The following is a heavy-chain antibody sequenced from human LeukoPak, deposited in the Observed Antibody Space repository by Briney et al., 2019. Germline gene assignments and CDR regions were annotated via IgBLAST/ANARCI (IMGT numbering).Heavy chain of an antibody. V-gene: IGHV4-39*01. J-gene: IGHJ4*02. CDR2: IYYSGST. Sequence: SETLSLTCTVSGGSISSSSYYWGWIRQPPGKGLEWIGSIYYSGSTYYNPSLKSRVTISVDTSKNQFSLKLSSVTAADTAVYYCARIMTTLLHSGQGTLVSVSS. D-gene: IGHD3-16*01. CDR1: GGSISSSSYY. CDR3: ARIMTTLLH.